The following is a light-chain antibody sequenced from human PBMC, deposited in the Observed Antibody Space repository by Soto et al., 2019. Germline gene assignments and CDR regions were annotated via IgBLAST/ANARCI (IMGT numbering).Light chain of an antibody. CDR2: DVT. V-gene: IGLV2-14*03. CDR3: SSYTRVTTFYV. Sequence: QSVLTQPASVSGSPGQSITIPCTGTSTDVGGHNFVSWYQHHPGKAPKLMICDVTNRPSGVSDRFSGSKSGNTASLTISGLQAEDEADYCCSSYTRVTTFYVFGTGTKLTVL. CDR1: STDVGGHNF. J-gene: IGLJ1*01.